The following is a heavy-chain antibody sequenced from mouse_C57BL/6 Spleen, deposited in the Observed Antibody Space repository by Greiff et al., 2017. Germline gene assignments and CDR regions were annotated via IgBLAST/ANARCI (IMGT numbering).Heavy chain of an antibody. CDR1: GYTFTSYW. J-gene: IGHJ1*03. D-gene: IGHD2-5*01. CDR3: ARKHAYYSNYVWYFDV. Sequence: QVQLQQPGAELVKPGASVKLSCKASGYTFTSYWMQWVKQRPGQGLEWIGEIDPSDSYTNYNQKFKGKATLTVNTSSSTAYMQLSSMTSEDSAVYNCARKHAYYSNYVWYFDVWGTGTTVTVSS. CDR2: IDPSDSYT. V-gene: IGHV1-50*01.